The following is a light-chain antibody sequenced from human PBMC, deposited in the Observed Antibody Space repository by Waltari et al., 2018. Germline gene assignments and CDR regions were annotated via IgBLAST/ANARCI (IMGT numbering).Light chain of an antibody. Sequence: EIVLTQSPCTLSLSPGQRATLFCRASQSVGRTLAWYQQKPGQAPRLLIYDASTRATGIPDRFSATGSGTDFSLTISRLEPEDFAVYYCQKYGRLPATFGRGTTVEIK. J-gene: IGKJ1*01. CDR2: DAS. CDR3: QKYGRLPAT. V-gene: IGKV3-20*01. CDR1: QSVGRT.